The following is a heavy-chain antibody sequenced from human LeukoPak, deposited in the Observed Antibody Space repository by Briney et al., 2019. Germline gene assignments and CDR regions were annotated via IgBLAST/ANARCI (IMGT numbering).Heavy chain of an antibody. Sequence: ASVKVSCKASGYTFTSYGISWVRPAPGQGLEWMGWISAYNGNTNYAQKLQGRVTMTTDTSTSTAYMELRSLRSDDTAVYYCARHIAYYYDSSGYPWFDIVPDYFDYWGQGTLVTVSS. CDR1: GYTFTSYG. CDR3: ARHIAYYYDSSGYPWFDIVPDYFDY. J-gene: IGHJ4*02. CDR2: ISAYNGNT. D-gene: IGHD3-22*01. V-gene: IGHV1-18*01.